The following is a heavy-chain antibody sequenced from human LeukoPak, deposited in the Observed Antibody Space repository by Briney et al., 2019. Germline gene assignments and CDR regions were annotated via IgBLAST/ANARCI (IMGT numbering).Heavy chain of an antibody. D-gene: IGHD1-26*01. CDR1: GYSISSGFY. J-gene: IGHJ5*02. V-gene: IGHV4-38-2*02. CDR2: MFHSGST. CDR3: ARDSGTYHTLNS. Sequence: PSDTLSLTCAVSGYSISSGFYWGWIRQTPRKGLEWIASMFHSGSTYYNPSLKTRVAISVDTSKNQFSLKLTSVTAADTAIYYCARDSGTYHTLNSWGQGTLVTVSS.